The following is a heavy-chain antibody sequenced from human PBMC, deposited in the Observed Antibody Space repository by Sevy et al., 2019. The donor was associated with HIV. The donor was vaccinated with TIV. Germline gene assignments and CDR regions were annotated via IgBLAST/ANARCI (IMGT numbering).Heavy chain of an antibody. CDR2: ISGSGGST. CDR1: GFTFSSYA. Sequence: GGSLRLSCAASGFTFSSYAMSWVRQAPGKGLEWVSAISGSGGSTYYADSVKGRFTISRDNSKNTLYLQMNSLRAEDTAVYYCAKDLKLSYYDIWTGSFWYWGQGTLVTVSS. D-gene: IGHD3-9*01. CDR3: AKDLKLSYYDIWTGSFWY. V-gene: IGHV3-23*01. J-gene: IGHJ4*02.